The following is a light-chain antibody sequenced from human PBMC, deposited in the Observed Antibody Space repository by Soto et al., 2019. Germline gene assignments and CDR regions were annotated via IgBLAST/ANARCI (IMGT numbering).Light chain of an antibody. CDR2: WAS. CDR1: QSVIHTSNNKTY. V-gene: IGKV4-1*01. CDR3: QQYYSSPRT. Sequence: DIVMTQSPDSLAVSLGERATINCKSSQSVIHTSNNKTYLAWYQQKPGQPPELLLYWASARDSGVPDRFSGSESGTDFTLTISSVQAEDVAVYYCQQYYSSPRTFGQGTKVEIK. J-gene: IGKJ2*01.